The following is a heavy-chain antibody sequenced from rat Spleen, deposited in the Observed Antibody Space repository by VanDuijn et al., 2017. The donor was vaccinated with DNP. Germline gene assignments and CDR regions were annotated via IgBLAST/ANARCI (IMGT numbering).Heavy chain of an antibody. CDR3: ARFGPDLDY. Sequence: VQLQESGPGLVKPSQSLSLTCSVTGYSITSNYWGWIRKFPGNKMEWMGYISYSGSTSYNPSLKIRISITRDTSKNQFFLQLNSVTTDDTATYYCARFGPDLDYWGQGVMVTVSS. D-gene: IGHD3-1*01. CDR1: GYSITSNY. CDR2: ISYSGST. J-gene: IGHJ2*01. V-gene: IGHV3-1*01.